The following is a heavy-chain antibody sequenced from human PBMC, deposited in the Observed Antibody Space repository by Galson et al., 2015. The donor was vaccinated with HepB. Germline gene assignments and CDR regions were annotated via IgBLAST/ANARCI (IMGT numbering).Heavy chain of an antibody. V-gene: IGHV1-18*01. CDR3: ARVGRSYFYFDY. Sequence: SVKVSCKASGYTFTSYSISWVRQAPGQGLEWMGWISAYNGNTNYAQKLQGRVTMTTDTSTSTAYMALRSLRSDDTAVYYCARVGRSYFYFDYWGQGTLVTVSS. D-gene: IGHD1-26*01. CDR2: ISAYNGNT. J-gene: IGHJ4*02. CDR1: GYTFTSYS.